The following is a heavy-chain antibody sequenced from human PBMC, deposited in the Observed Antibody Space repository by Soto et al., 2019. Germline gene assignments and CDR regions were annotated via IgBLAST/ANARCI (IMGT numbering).Heavy chain of an antibody. CDR2: ISYDGSNK. J-gene: IGHJ3*02. CDR1: GFTFSSYA. D-gene: IGHD3-22*01. CDR3: ARVAGNMYYYDSSGPYAFDI. Sequence: GGSLRLSCAASGFTFSSYAMHWARQAPGKGLEWVAVISYDGSNKYYADSVKGRFTISRDNSKNTLYLQMNSLRAEDTAVYYCARVAGNMYYYDSSGPYAFDIWGQGTMVTVSS. V-gene: IGHV3-30-3*01.